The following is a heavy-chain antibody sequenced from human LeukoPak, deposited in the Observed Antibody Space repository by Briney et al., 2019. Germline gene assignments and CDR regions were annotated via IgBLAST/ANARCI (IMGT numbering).Heavy chain of an antibody. CDR1: GYTFTSYG. V-gene: IGHV1-18*01. CDR3: ATPRGAVAGTLFDY. Sequence: ASVKVSCKASGYTFTSYGISWVRQAPGQGLEWMGWISAYNGNTNYAQKLQGRVTMTTDTSTSTAYMELSRLRSDDTAVYYCATPRGAVAGTLFDYWGQGTLVTVSS. D-gene: IGHD6-19*01. CDR2: ISAYNGNT. J-gene: IGHJ4*02.